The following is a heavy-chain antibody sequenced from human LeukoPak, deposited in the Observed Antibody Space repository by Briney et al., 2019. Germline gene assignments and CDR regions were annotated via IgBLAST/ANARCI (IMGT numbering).Heavy chain of an antibody. CDR1: GYTFTSYG. V-gene: IGHV1-18*01. Sequence: ASVKVSCKASGYTFTSYGISWVRQAPGQGLEWMGWISAYNGNTNYAQKLQGRVTMTTDTSTSTAYMELRSLRSDDTAVYYCARDSHIVVVPAAMPASWFDPWGQGTLVTVSS. CDR3: ARDSHIVVVPAAMPASWFDP. J-gene: IGHJ5*02. D-gene: IGHD2-2*01. CDR2: ISAYNGNT.